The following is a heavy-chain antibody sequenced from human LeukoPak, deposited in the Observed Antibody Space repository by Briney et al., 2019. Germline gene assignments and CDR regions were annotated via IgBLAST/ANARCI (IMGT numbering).Heavy chain of an antibody. D-gene: IGHD6-19*01. Sequence: SETLSLTCSVSGGSISSRDYYWSWIRQPPGKGLEWIGYIYYSGSTYYNPSLKSRVTISVCTSKNQLSLKLSSVTAADTAVYYCARAPQTPDSSGWFDAFDIWGQGTMVIVSS. CDR1: GGSISSRDYY. CDR2: IYYSGST. CDR3: ARAPQTPDSSGWFDAFDI. J-gene: IGHJ3*02. V-gene: IGHV4-30-4*08.